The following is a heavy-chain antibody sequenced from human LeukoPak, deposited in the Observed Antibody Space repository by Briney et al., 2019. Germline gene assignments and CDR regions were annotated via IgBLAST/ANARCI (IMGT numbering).Heavy chain of an antibody. Sequence: PGGSLRLSCAASGFTFSSYAMHWVRQAPGKGLEWVAVISYDGSNKYYADSVKGRFTISRDNSKNTLYLQMNSLRAEDTAVYYCAKDLETTGIDYWGQGTLVTVSS. CDR1: GFTFSSYA. V-gene: IGHV3-30*04. CDR2: ISYDGSNK. J-gene: IGHJ4*02. CDR3: AKDLETTGIDY. D-gene: IGHD4-17*01.